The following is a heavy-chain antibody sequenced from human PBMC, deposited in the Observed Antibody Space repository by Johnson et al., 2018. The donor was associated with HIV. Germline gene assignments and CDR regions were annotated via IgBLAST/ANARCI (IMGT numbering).Heavy chain of an antibody. CDR1: GFTFNDYA. CDR3: ARTLWFRELLGAFDI. CDR2: INWNSGTI. D-gene: IGHD3-10*01. V-gene: IGHV3-20*04. J-gene: IGHJ3*02. Sequence: MQLVESGGGVVRPGGSLRLSCAASGFTFNDYAMTWLRQAPGKGLEWVSGINWNSGTIAYADSVKGRFTISRDNAKNTLYLQMNSLRAEDTAVYYWARTLWFRELLGAFDIWGQGTMVTDSS.